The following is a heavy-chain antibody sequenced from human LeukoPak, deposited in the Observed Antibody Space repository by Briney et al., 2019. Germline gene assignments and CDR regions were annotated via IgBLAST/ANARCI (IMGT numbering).Heavy chain of an antibody. CDR3: ARDHPIAAAGDAFDI. J-gene: IGHJ3*02. D-gene: IGHD6-13*01. CDR2: ISAYNGNT. CDR1: GYTFTSYG. V-gene: IGHV1-18*01. Sequence: ASVKVSCKASGYTFTSYGISWVRQAPGQGLEWMGWISAYNGNTNYAQKLQGRVTMTTDTSTSTAYMELRSLRSDDTAVYCCARDHPIAAAGDAFDIWGQGTMVTVSS.